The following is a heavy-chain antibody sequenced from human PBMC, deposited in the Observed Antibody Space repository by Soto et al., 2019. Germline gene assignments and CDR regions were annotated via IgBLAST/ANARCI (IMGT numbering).Heavy chain of an antibody. CDR2: INPSGGST. Sequence: ASVPGSCKASRCTFTGDYVHWVRQAPGQGLEWMGIINPSGGSTSHAQKFQGRVIMTRDTSTSTVYMELSRLRSDDTAVYYCARDGSIPTYDYVWGSYRYTTGGMDVWGQGTTVTVSS. CDR1: RCTFTGDY. D-gene: IGHD3-16*02. V-gene: IGHV1-46*01. J-gene: IGHJ6*02. CDR3: ARDGSIPTYDYVWGSYRYTTGGMDV.